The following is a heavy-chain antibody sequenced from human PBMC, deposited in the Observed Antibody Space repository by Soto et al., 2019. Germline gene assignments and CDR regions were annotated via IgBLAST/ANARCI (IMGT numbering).Heavy chain of an antibody. J-gene: IGHJ4*02. CDR1: GGTFNSYI. Sequence: QVQLVQSGAEVKKPGSSVKVSCKASGGTFNSYIVNWVRQAPGQGLEWMGGIMPVFGTAKYAQKFQDRVTITADKSTSTAYMELRGLKSEDTAVYYCARGLDQPTVGLYFDNWGQGTLVTVTS. V-gene: IGHV1-69*06. CDR2: IMPVFGTA. CDR3: ARGLDQPTVGLYFDN. D-gene: IGHD4-17*01.